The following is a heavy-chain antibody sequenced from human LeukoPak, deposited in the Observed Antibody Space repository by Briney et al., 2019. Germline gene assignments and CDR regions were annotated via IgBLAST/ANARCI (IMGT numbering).Heavy chain of an antibody. CDR2: ISSRGSTI. D-gene: IGHD3-22*01. CDR3: ARVMYYYDSSGQTYYFDY. CDR1: GFTFSDYY. Sequence: GGSLRLSCAASGFTFSDYYMSWIRQAPGKGLEWVSYISSRGSTIYYADSVKGRFTISRDNAKNSLYLQMNSLRAEDTAVYYCARVMYYYDSSGQTYYFDYWGQGTLVTVSS. V-gene: IGHV3-11*04. J-gene: IGHJ4*02.